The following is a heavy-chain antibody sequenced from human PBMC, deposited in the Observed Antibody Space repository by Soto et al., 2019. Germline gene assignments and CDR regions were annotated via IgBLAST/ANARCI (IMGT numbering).Heavy chain of an antibody. Sequence: QAQLVQSGAEVKKPGASVKVSCKASGYTFINHGIGWERRAPGQGLEWMGGIRFYNDNTNYAPKFQGRVTMTTDTSTSTAHMELRSLRSEDTAVYYCARYNSGCRPYGMDVWGQGTTVIVSS. CDR1: GYTFINHG. V-gene: IGHV1-18*01. CDR2: IRFYNDNT. J-gene: IGHJ6*02. D-gene: IGHD6-19*01. CDR3: ARYNSGCRPYGMDV.